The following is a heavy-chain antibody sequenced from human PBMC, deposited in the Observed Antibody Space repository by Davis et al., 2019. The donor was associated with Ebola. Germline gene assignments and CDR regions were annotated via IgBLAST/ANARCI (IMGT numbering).Heavy chain of an antibody. CDR1: GCSISSYY. V-gene: IGHV4-59*01. J-gene: IGHJ4*02. CDR3: ARAATYYYDSSGYYHYYFDY. CDR2: IDYSGST. Sequence: MPSETLSLTCTASGCSISSYYWSWIRQPQGKGLEWVGSIDYSGSTNYHPLLNSRVTISVDTSKNQFSLKLSSVTAADTAVYYCARAATYYYDSSGYYHYYFDYWGQGTLVTVSS. D-gene: IGHD3-22*01.